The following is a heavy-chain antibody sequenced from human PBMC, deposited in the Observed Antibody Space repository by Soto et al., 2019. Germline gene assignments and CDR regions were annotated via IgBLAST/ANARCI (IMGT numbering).Heavy chain of an antibody. V-gene: IGHV1-18*01. CDR2: ISAYSGDT. CDR3: ARWVDTAQTKLRLIPYYYDSSGYTL. J-gene: IGHJ4*02. D-gene: IGHD3-22*01. Sequence: ASVKVSCKASGYTFSTYGISWVRQAPGQGLEWMGWISAYSGDTETNYAQKFQGRVTMTTDTSTSAAYMELRSLRSDDTAVYYCARWVDTAQTKLRLIPYYYDSSGYTLWGQGTLVTVSS. CDR1: GYTFSTYG.